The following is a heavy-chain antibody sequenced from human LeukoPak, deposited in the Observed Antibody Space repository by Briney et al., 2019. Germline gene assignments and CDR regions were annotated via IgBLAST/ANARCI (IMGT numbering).Heavy chain of an antibody. Sequence: PGGSLRLSCAASGFTLSDHHMEWVRRAPGKGLEWVGRSRKKAQSYSTEYAASVKGRFTISRDDSKNSLYVQMNSLQTEDTAMYYCARNNLGLDFWGQGTLVTVSS. J-gene: IGHJ4*02. D-gene: IGHD3-16*01. CDR2: SRKKAQSYST. CDR3: ARNNLGLDF. CDR1: GFTLSDHH. V-gene: IGHV3-72*01.